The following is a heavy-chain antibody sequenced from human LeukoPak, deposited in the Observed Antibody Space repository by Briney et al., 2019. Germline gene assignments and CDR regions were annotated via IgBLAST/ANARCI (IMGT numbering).Heavy chain of an antibody. V-gene: IGHV3-23*01. Sequence: PVGCLRLSCAASGFTFSSYAMSWVRQAPGKGLEWVSAISGSGGSTYYADSVKGRFTISRDNSKNTLYLQMNSLRAEDTAVYYCAKRSPGIAVAGPFDYWGQGTLVIVSS. CDR2: ISGSGGST. D-gene: IGHD6-19*01. CDR3: AKRSPGIAVAGPFDY. J-gene: IGHJ4*02. CDR1: GFTFSSYA.